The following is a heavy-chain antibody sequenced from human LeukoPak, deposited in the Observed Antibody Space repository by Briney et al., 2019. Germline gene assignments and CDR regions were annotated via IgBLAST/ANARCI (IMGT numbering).Heavy chain of an antibody. CDR1: GYTFTRYY. Sequence: ASVKVSCKASGYTFTRYYMHRVRQAPGQGLEWMGIINPSGGSTSYAQKLQGRVTLTSDTSTSTVYMELSSLRSEYTAVYYCARDRCSGGSCYTMDYWGQGTLVTVSS. D-gene: IGHD2-15*01. CDR2: INPSGGST. CDR3: ARDRCSGGSCYTMDY. V-gene: IGHV1-46*01. J-gene: IGHJ4*02.